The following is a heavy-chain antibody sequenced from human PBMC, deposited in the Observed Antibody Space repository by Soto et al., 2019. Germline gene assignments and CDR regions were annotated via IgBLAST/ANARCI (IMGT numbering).Heavy chain of an antibody. CDR3: EKDGHDDSSGYAFDF. CDR2: ISGSGGST. J-gene: IGHJ3*01. CDR1: GFTFSSYA. D-gene: IGHD3-22*01. V-gene: IGHV3-23*01. Sequence: GGSLRLSCAASGFTFSSYAMSWIRQAPGKGLEWVSAISGSGGSTYYADSGKGRFTISRDNSKNTLYLQMNSMRAEDTAVYYCEKDGHDDSSGYAFDFWGQGTMVSVSS.